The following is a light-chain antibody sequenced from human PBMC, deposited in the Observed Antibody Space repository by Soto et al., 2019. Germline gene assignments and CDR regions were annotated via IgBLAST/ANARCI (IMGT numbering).Light chain of an antibody. CDR2: DAS. V-gene: IGKV3-11*01. J-gene: IGKJ4*01. Sequence: EILLTQSPAALSLSPGQRAALSCRASQSVGSYLAWYQQKPGQAPRLLIYDASHRATGIPARLSGSGSGTDFTLTIRSLEPEDFAVYFCQQRGRWLTFGGGTKVDIK. CDR1: QSVGSY. CDR3: QQRGRWLT.